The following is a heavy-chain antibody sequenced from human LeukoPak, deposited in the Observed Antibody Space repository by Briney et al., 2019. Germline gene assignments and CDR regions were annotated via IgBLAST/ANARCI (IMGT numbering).Heavy chain of an antibody. CDR1: GASISSYY. Sequence: SETLSLTCAVSGASISSYYWSWIRQSPGKELTWIGFVHSSGTTKYNPSLNGRVTISVDTSKNQLSLRLNSVTPADTAVYFCARDYPWFDSWGQGTLVTVSS. J-gene: IGHJ5*01. CDR3: ARDYPWFDS. V-gene: IGHV4-59*01. CDR2: VHSSGTT. D-gene: IGHD3-16*02.